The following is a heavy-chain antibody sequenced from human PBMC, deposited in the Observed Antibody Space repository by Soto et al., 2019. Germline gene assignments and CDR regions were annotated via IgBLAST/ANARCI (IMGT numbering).Heavy chain of an antibody. J-gene: IGHJ4*02. V-gene: IGHV1-2*02. CDR2: INPNSGGT. CDR1: GYTFTGYY. D-gene: IGHD3-3*01. Sequence: ASVKVSCKASGYTFTGYYMHWVRQAPGQGLEWMGWINPNSGGTNYAQKFQGRVTMTRDTSISTAYMELSRLRSDDTAVYYCARRNFDVFWSGYYFFDYWGQGTQVTVSS. CDR3: ARRNFDVFWSGYYFFDY.